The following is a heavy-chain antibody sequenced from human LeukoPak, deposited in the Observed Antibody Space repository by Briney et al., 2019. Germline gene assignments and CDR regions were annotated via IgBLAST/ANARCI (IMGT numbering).Heavy chain of an antibody. D-gene: IGHD4-23*01. CDR3: ARPYGGQGY. Sequence: GGSLRLSCAASGFTFSNHEMNWVRQAPGKGPEWLSYISSSGGTIYYADSVKGRFTISRDNARNSLYLQMNSLRAEDTAVYYCARPYGGQGYWGQGTLSPSPQ. CDR1: GFTFSNHE. CDR2: ISSSGGTI. J-gene: IGHJ4*02. V-gene: IGHV3-48*03.